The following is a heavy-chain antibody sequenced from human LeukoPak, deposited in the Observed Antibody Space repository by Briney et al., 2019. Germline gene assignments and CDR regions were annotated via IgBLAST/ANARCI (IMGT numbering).Heavy chain of an antibody. CDR1: GYTFSTYG. CDR2: ISAYNGNT. J-gene: IGHJ5*02. V-gene: IGHV1-18*01. Sequence: ASVKVSCKASGYTFSTYGVSWVRQAPGQGLEWMGWISAYNGNTNYAQKFQGRVTMTTDTSTSTAYMELRSLRSDDTAVYYCATGPWGAVVPWGQGTLVTVSS. D-gene: IGHD4-23*01. CDR3: ATGPWGAVVP.